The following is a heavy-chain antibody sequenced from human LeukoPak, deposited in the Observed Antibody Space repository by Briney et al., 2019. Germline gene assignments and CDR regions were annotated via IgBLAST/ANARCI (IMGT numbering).Heavy chain of an antibody. CDR3: GRGHWGLGY. V-gene: IGHV3-48*03. D-gene: IGHD7-27*01. Sequence: GGSLRLSCAASGFTFSSYEMNWVRQAPGKGLEWVSYISNSGNTIYYADSVKGRFTISRDNAMSSLYLQMNSLRAEDTAVYYCGRGHWGLGYWGQGTLVTVSS. CDR2: ISNSGNTI. CDR1: GFTFSSYE. J-gene: IGHJ4*02.